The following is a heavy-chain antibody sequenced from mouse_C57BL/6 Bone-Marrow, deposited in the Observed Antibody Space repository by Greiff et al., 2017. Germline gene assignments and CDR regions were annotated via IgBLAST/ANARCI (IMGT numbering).Heavy chain of an antibody. Sequence: EVKLVESGGDLVKPGGSLKLSCAASGFTFSSYGMSWVRQTPDKRLEWVATISSGGSYTYYPDSVKGRFTISRDNAKNTLYLQMSSLKSEDTAMYYCARTDDYYWGQGTSVTVAS. CDR2: ISSGGSYT. J-gene: IGHJ4*01. V-gene: IGHV5-6*02. CDR3: ARTDDYY. D-gene: IGHD2-4*01. CDR1: GFTFSSYG.